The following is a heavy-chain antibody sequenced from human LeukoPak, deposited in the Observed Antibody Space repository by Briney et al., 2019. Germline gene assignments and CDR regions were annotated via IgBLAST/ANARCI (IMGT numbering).Heavy chain of an antibody. V-gene: IGHV3-48*03. CDR2: ISSSGSTI. CDR1: GLTFSSYE. Sequence: PGGSLRLSCAASGLTFSSYEMNWVRQAPGKGLEWVSYISSSGSTIYYADSVKGRFTISRDNAKNSLYLQMNSLRAEDTAVYYCARFIAAPYYFDYWGRGTLVTVSS. CDR3: ARFIAAPYYFDY. J-gene: IGHJ4*02. D-gene: IGHD6-13*01.